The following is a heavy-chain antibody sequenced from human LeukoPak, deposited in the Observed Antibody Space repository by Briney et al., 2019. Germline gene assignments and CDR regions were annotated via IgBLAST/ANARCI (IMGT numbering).Heavy chain of an antibody. CDR3: ARGGMGPDYVWGSYRSYYFDY. D-gene: IGHD3-16*02. V-gene: IGHV5-51*01. J-gene: IGHJ4*02. CDR1: GYSFTSYW. CDR2: IYPGDSDT. Sequence: XKXXXKGSGYSFTSYWIGWVRQMPGKGLGWMGIIYPGDSDTRYSPSFQGQVTISADKSISTAYLQWSSLKASDTAMYYCARGGMGPDYVWGSYRSYYFDYWGQGTLVTVSS.